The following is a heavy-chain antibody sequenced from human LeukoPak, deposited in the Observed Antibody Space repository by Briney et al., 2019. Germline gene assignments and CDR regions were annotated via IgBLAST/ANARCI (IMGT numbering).Heavy chain of an antibody. CDR2: ISTSDITT. Sequence: GGSLRLSCAASGFSFSDYYMSWIRQAPGKGLEWVSYISTSDITTHYADSLRGRFTISRNNVRKSLYLQMNSLRAEDTAVYYCANSDAIDYWGQGTLVTVSS. CDR3: ANSDAIDY. CDR1: GFSFSDYY. V-gene: IGHV3-11*01. J-gene: IGHJ4*02. D-gene: IGHD2-21*01.